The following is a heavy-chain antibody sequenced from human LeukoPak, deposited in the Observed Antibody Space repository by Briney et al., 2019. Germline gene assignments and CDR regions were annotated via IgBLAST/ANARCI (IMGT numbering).Heavy chain of an antibody. Sequence: GGSLRLSCAASGFTFSSYAMSWVRQAPGKGLEWVSAISVSGGSTYYADSVKGRFTISRDNSKNTLYLQMNSLRAEDTAVYYCAKDSDGSGSYYSYFDYWGQGTLVTVSS. D-gene: IGHD3-10*01. CDR1: GFTFSSYA. V-gene: IGHV3-23*01. CDR2: ISVSGGST. J-gene: IGHJ4*02. CDR3: AKDSDGSGSYYSYFDY.